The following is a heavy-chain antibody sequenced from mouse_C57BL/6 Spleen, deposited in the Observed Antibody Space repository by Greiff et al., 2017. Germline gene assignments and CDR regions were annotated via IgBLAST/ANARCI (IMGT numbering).Heavy chain of an antibody. CDR3: ARKDDYDLAMDY. D-gene: IGHD2-4*01. V-gene: IGHV1-50*01. CDR2: IDPSDSNT. CDR1: GYTFTSYW. J-gene: IGHJ4*01. Sequence: QVQLQQSGAELVKPGASVKMSCKASGYTFTSYWMQWVKQRPGQGLEWIGEIDPSDSNTNYNQKFKGKATLTVDTSSSTAYMQLSSLTSEDSAVYYCARKDDYDLAMDYWGQGTTVTVSS.